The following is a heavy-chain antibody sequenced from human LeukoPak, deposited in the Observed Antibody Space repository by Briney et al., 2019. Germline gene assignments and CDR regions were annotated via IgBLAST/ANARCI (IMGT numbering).Heavy chain of an antibody. Sequence: GGSLRLSCAASGFTFDDYAMHWVRQAPGKGLEWVSFIRWDGGSIYYADSVKGRFTISRDNRKNSLYLQRNSLRTAETALYYCAIDGGGWYSDAFDIWGQRTMVTVSS. CDR2: IRWDGGSI. CDR3: AIDGGGWYSDAFDI. D-gene: IGHD6-19*01. J-gene: IGHJ3*02. V-gene: IGHV3-43*02. CDR1: GFTFDDYA.